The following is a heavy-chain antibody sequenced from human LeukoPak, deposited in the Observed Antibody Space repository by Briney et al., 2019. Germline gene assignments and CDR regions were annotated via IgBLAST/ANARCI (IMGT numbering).Heavy chain of an antibody. J-gene: IGHJ6*02. CDR1: GFTFDVYA. CDR2: ISWNSGSI. CDR3: AKDKNGDGMGV. V-gene: IGHV3-9*01. D-gene: IGHD3-10*01. Sequence: ARSLRLSWAAAGFTFDVYAMHWVRQAAGEGRGWVSGISWNSGSIGYADSVKGRFTISRDNAKNSLYLQMNSLRAEDTALYYCAKDKNGDGMGVWGQGTTVTVSS.